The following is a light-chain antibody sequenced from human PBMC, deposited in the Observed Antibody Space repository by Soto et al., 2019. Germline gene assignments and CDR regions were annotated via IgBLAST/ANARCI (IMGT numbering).Light chain of an antibody. CDR2: GAS. CDR3: QQYNYWPPWT. V-gene: IGKV3-15*01. J-gene: IGKJ1*01. CDR1: QSVRIN. Sequence: IVMTQSPATLSVSPGERATLSCRASQSVRINLAWYQQTPGPAPRLLIYGASTRATGIPARFSGSGSGTEFTLTISSLQSEDFAVYYCQQYNYWPPWTFGQGTKVEI.